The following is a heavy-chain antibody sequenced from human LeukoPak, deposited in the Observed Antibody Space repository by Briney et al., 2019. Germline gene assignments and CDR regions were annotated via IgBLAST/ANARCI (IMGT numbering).Heavy chain of an antibody. CDR1: GFTVSSNY. D-gene: IGHD1-26*01. J-gene: IGHJ4*02. Sequence: GGSLRLSCAASGFTVSSNYMSWVRQAPGKRLEWVSVIYSGGSTYYADSVKGRFTISRDNSKNTLYLQMNSLRAGDTAVYYCARAPASIVGATNHPDYWGQGTLVTVSS. V-gene: IGHV3-53*01. CDR2: IYSGGST. CDR3: ARAPASIVGATNHPDY.